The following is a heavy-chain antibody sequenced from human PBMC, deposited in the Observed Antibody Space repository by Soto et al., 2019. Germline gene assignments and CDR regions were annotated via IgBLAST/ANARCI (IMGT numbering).Heavy chain of an antibody. CDR3: ARGQQLAFGARDYGMDV. CDR1: GFTFSSYG. D-gene: IGHD6-6*01. J-gene: IGHJ6*02. Sequence: PGGSLRLSCAASGFTFSSYGMHWVRQAPGNGLEWVAVIWYDGSNKYYADSVKGRFTISRDNSKNTLYLQMNSLRAEDTAVYYCARGQQLAFGARDYGMDVWGQGTTVTVSS. CDR2: IWYDGSNK. V-gene: IGHV3-33*08.